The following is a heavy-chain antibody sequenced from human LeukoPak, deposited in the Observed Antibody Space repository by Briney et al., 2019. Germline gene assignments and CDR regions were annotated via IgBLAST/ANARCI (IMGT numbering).Heavy chain of an antibody. J-gene: IGHJ4*02. D-gene: IGHD3-3*01. CDR1: GFTFSSYG. CDR3: ARNDRDFWSGYRDY. CDR2: ISGSGGST. V-gene: IGHV3-23*01. Sequence: GGSLRLSCAASGFTFSSYGMSWVRQAPGKGLEWVSAISGSGGSTYYADSVKGRFTISRDNAKNSLYLQMNSLRAEDTAVYYCARNDRDFWSGYRDYWGQGTLVTVSS.